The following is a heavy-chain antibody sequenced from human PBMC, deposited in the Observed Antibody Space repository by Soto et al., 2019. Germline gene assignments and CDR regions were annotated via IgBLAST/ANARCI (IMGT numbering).Heavy chain of an antibody. Sequence: SETLSLTCTVPGGSISSGGYYWSWIRQHPGKGLEWIGYIYYRGSAYYSPSLKSRVTISVDKSKTPSSLKLSSVTAADTAVYYCARVLRYSSSWYVRDYWGQGTLVTVSS. D-gene: IGHD6-13*01. V-gene: IGHV4-31*03. CDR1: GGSISSGGYY. CDR3: ARVLRYSSSWYVRDY. J-gene: IGHJ4*02. CDR2: IYYRGSA.